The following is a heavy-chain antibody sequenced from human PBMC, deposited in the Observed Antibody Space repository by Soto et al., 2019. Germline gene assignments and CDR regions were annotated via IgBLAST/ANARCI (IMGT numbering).Heavy chain of an antibody. CDR2: ISYDGSNK. V-gene: IGHV3-30-3*01. CDR3: ARDIGDY. J-gene: IGHJ4*02. Sequence: QVQLVESGGGVVQPGRSLRLSCAASGFTFSSYAMHWVRQAPGKGLEWVAVISYDGSNKYYADSVKGRFTISRDNSKNTLYLQMNSLRAEETAVYYCARDIGDYWGQATLVTVSS. CDR1: GFTFSSYA. D-gene: IGHD2-15*01.